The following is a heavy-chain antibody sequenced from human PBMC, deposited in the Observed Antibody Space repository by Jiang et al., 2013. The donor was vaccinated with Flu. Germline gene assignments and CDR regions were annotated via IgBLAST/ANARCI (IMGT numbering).Heavy chain of an antibody. V-gene: IGHV1-2*04. CDR1: GYTLTELS. D-gene: IGHD6-13*01. J-gene: IGHJ6*02. CDR2: INPNSGGT. CDR3: ARERGFSSSWYVYYGMDV. Sequence: GAEVKKPGASVKVSCKVSGYTLTELSMHWVRQAPGQGLEWMGWINPNSGGTNYAQKFQGWVTMTRDTSISTAYMELSRLRSDDTAVYYCARERGFSSSWYVYYGMDVWGQGTTVTVSS.